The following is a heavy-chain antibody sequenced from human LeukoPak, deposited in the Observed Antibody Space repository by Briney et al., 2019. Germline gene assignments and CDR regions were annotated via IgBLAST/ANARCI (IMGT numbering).Heavy chain of an antibody. CDR2: INHSGST. J-gene: IGHJ4*02. CDR1: GGSFSGYY. CDR3: ARDQPTFDY. Sequence: PSETLSLTCAVYGGSFSGYYWSWIRQPPGKGLEWIGEINHSGSTNYNPSLKSRVTISVDTSKNQLSLKLSSVTAADTAVYYCARDQPTFDYWGQGTLVTVSS. V-gene: IGHV4-34*01.